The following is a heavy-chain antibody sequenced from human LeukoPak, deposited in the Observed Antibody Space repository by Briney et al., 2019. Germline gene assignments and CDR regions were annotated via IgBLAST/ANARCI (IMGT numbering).Heavy chain of an antibody. CDR1: GFTFSSYG. CDR2: IRYDGSNK. V-gene: IGHV3-30*02. D-gene: IGHD3-22*01. J-gene: IGHJ4*02. CDR3: AKAGGYYYDSSGYCDY. Sequence: GGSLRLSYAASGFTFSSYGTHWVRQAPGKGLEWVAFIRYDGSNKYYADSVKGRFTISRDNSKNTLYLQMNSLRAEDTAVYYCAKAGGYYYDSSGYCDYWGQGTLVTVSS.